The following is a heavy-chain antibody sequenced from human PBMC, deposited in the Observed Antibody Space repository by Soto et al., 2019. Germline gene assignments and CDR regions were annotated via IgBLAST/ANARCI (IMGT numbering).Heavy chain of an antibody. V-gene: IGHV1-69*12. CDR1: GGTFNSYA. CDR2: IIPIFGTA. Sequence: QVQLVQSGAEVKKPGSSVKVSCKASGGTFNSYAISWVRQAPGQGLEWMGGIIPIFGTANYAQKFQGRVTITADESTSTAYMELSSLRSEDTALYYCARVPFGDGYNPFDYWGQGTLVTVSS. J-gene: IGHJ4*02. D-gene: IGHD3-3*01. CDR3: ARVPFGDGYNPFDY.